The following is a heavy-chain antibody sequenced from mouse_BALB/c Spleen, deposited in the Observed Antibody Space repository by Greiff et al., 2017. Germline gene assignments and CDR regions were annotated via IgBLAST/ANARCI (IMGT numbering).Heavy chain of an antibody. Sequence: EVQLVESGGGLVQPGGSRKLSCAASGFTFSSFGMHWVRQAPEKGLEWVAYISSGSSTIYYADTVKGRFTISRDNPKNTLFLQMTSLRSEDTAMYYCTRGGYGSSYHAMDYWGQGTSVTVSS. CDR1: GFTFSSFG. CDR2: ISSGSSTI. J-gene: IGHJ4*01. D-gene: IGHD1-1*01. V-gene: IGHV5-17*02. CDR3: TRGGYGSSYHAMDY.